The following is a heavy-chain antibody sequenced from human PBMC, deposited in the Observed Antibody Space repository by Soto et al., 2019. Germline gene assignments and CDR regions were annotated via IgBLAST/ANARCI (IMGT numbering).Heavy chain of an antibody. J-gene: IGHJ4*02. V-gene: IGHV3-23*01. CDR1: GFTFSNYA. CDR3: ARGFATTGYLVDY. Sequence: GGSLRLSCAASGFTFSNYAMTWFRQAPGKGLQWVSAISGSGSSTKYADSVKGRFTISRDNSKSTLSLQMNSLRGEDTAVYFCARGFATTGYLVDYWGQGTLVTVSS. CDR2: ISGSGSST. D-gene: IGHD3-9*01.